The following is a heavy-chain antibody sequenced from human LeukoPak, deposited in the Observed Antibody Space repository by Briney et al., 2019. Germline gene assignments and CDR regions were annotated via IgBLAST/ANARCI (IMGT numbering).Heavy chain of an antibody. CDR1: GGTFSSYA. CDR3: ARAAAAGGDYYYYYGMDV. CDR2: IIPIFGTA. D-gene: IGHD6-13*01. Sequence: VASVKVSCKASGGTFSSYAISWVRQAPGQGLEWMGGIIPIFGTANYAQKFQGRVTITADESTSTAYMELSSLRSEDTAVYYCARAAAAGGDYYYYYGMDVWGQGTTVTVSS. V-gene: IGHV1-69*13. J-gene: IGHJ6*02.